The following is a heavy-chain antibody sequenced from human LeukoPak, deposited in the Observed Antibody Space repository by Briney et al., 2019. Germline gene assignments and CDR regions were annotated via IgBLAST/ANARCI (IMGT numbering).Heavy chain of an antibody. V-gene: IGHV3-30*04. J-gene: IGHJ4*02. CDR3: ATLVPIRGVIIVNPYYFDY. CDR2: ISYDGSNK. Sequence: PGGSLRLSCAASGFTFSSYAMHWVRQAPGKGLEWVAVISYDGSNKYYADSVKGRFTISRDNSKNTLYLQMNSLRAEDTAVYYCATLVPIRGVIIVNPYYFDYWGQGTLVTVSS. D-gene: IGHD3-10*01. CDR1: GFTFSSYA.